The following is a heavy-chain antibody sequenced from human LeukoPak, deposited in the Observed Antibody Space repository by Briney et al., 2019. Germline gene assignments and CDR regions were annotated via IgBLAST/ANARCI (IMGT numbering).Heavy chain of an antibody. CDR2: ISDYDGNT. J-gene: IGHJ3*02. Sequence: VSVKVSCKASGGSIRSYGITWVRQAPGQGLEWMGWISDYDGNTNYAQNVQGRVTMTTDTSTSTAYMELRSLRSDDTAVYYSARSRVRGSPHPNAFDIGRRGTKVTVSS. CDR1: GGSIRSYG. V-gene: IGHV1-18*01. D-gene: IGHD3-10*01. CDR3: ARSRVRGSPHPNAFDI.